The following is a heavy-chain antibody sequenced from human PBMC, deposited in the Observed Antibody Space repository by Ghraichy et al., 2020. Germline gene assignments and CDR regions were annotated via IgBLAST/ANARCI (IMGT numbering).Heavy chain of an antibody. CDR3: ARRGGEEYSGSYQLDY. D-gene: IGHD1-26*01. CDR2: IKQDGSEK. V-gene: IGHV3-7*01. CDR1: GFTFSSYW. Sequence: GVLNISCAASGFTFSSYWMSWVRQAPGKGLEWVANIKQDGSEKYYVDSVKGRFTISRDNAKNSLYLQMNSLRAEDTAVYYCARRGGEEYSGSYQLDYWGQGTLVTVSS. J-gene: IGHJ4*02.